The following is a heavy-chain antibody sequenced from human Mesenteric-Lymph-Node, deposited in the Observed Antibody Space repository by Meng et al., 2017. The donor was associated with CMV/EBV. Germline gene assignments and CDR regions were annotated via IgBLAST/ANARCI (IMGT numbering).Heavy chain of an antibody. J-gene: IGHJ6*02. V-gene: IGHV3-30*02. CDR1: GFTFSSYG. CDR3: AKDTVLDYYYYGMDV. D-gene: IGHD4-11*01. CDR2: IRDDESEE. Sequence: GESLKISCAASGFTFSSYGMHWVRQAPGKGLEWVAFIRDDESEESHADSVRGRFTVSRDNSKNTLYLQRNSLRAEDTAVYYCAKDTVLDYYYYGMDVWGQGTTVTVSS.